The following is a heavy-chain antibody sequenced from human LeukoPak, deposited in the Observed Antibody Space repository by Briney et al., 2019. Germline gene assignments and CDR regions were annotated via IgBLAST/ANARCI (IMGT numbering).Heavy chain of an antibody. CDR2: MHHSGST. V-gene: IGHV4-38-2*02. J-gene: IGHJ4*02. D-gene: IGHD1-26*01. CDR1: GFSINSGYS. CDR3: VRVSGFHHFDY. Sequence: PSETLSLTCTVSGFSINSGYSWGWIRQPPGKGLQWIATMHHSGSTYFNPSLGSRVTRSMDTSKNQFSLNLNSLTAADTAIYYCVRVSGFHHFDYWGQGTPVTVSS.